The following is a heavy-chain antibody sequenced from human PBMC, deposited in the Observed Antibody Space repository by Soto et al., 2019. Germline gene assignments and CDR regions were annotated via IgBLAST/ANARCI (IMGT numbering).Heavy chain of an antibody. CDR1: GFTSSSYS. D-gene: IGHD6-19*01. Sequence: GSXRLSCAASGFTSSSYSMNWVRQAPGKGLEWVSYISSSSSTIYYADSVKGRFTISRDNAKNSLYLQMNSLRDEDTAVYYCARAAVALGGYWGQGTLVTVSS. CDR3: ARAAVALGGY. V-gene: IGHV3-48*02. J-gene: IGHJ4*02. CDR2: ISSSSSTI.